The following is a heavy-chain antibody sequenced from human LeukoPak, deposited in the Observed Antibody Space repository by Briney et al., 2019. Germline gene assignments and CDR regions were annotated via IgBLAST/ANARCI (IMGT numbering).Heavy chain of an antibody. D-gene: IGHD6-6*01. CDR1: GGSISSHY. Sequence: SETLSLTCTVSGGSISSHYWSWIRQPPGKGLEWIGYIYYSGSTNYNPSLKSRVTISVDTSKNQFSLKLSSVTAADTAVYYCASSSSWLSPLDYWGQETLVTVSS. V-gene: IGHV4-59*11. CDR2: IYYSGST. CDR3: ASSSSWLSPLDY. J-gene: IGHJ4*02.